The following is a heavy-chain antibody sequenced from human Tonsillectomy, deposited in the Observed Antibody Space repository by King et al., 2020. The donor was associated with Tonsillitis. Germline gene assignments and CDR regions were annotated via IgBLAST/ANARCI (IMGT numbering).Heavy chain of an antibody. CDR3: AHGRVGDYGLSYYFDY. CDR2: IYWNDDK. Sequence: ITLKESGPTLVKPTQTLTLTCTFSEFSLSTTGVGVGWIRQPPGKALEWLALIYWNDDKRSSPSLKSRLAITKDASKNQVVLTMTNMDPVDTATYYCAHGRVGDYGLSYYFDYWGQGTLVTVSS. CDR1: EFSLSTTGVG. V-gene: IGHV2-5*01. J-gene: IGHJ4*02. D-gene: IGHD4-17*01.